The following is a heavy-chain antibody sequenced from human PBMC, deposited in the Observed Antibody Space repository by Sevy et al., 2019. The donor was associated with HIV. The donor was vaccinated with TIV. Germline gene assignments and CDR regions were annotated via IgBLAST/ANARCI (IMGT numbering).Heavy chain of an antibody. Sequence: GGSLRLSCAASGFSFSSHGMHWVRQAPGKGLEWQAVISYDGNKKYYADSVKGRFTISRDNSKNTLYLQMNSLRAEDTAVYYCARDGPSYNHAPSAYWGQGTLVTDSS. CDR3: ARDGPSYNHAPSAY. V-gene: IGHV3-30*03. J-gene: IGHJ4*02. D-gene: IGHD1-20*01. CDR2: ISYDGNKK. CDR1: GFSFSSHG.